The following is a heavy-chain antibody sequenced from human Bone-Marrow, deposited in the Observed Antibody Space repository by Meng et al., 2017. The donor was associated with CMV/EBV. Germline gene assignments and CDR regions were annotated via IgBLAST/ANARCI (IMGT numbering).Heavy chain of an antibody. CDR2: IYYSGST. D-gene: IGHD6-13*01. J-gene: IGHJ4*02. Sequence: LSCTVSGGSISSSSYYWGWIRQPPGKGLEWIGSIYYSGSTYYNPSLKSRVTISVDTSKNQFSLKLSSVTAADTAVYYCARVPIFFGAAAGTYWGQGTLVTVSS. V-gene: IGHV4-39*07. CDR1: GGSISSSSYY. CDR3: ARVPIFFGAAAGTY.